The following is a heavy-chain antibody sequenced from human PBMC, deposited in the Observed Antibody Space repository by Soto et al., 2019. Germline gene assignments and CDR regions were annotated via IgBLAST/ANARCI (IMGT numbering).Heavy chain of an antibody. CDR3: ARGRTGTTSNWFDP. J-gene: IGHJ5*02. Sequence: QVQLVQSGAEVKKPGASVKVSCKASGYTFTSYDINWVRQATGQGLEWMGWMNPNSCNTVYAQKFQGRVTMTRNTSISTAYMELSSLRSEDTAVYYCARGRTGTTSNWFDPWGQGTLVTVSS. CDR2: MNPNSCNT. CDR1: GYTFTSYD. D-gene: IGHD1-7*01. V-gene: IGHV1-8*01.